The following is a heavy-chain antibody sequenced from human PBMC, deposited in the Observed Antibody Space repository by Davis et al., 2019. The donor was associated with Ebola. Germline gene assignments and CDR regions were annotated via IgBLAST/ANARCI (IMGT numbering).Heavy chain of an antibody. J-gene: IGHJ4*02. D-gene: IGHD4-17*01. V-gene: IGHV3-9*01. CDR3: ARADDYGVL. Sequence: GESLNTSCAASGFTYDDYAMHWLRQAPGKGLEWVSGIRWNSGSIDSAESVKGRFTISRDNAKNSLYLQMNSLRAEDTAVYYCARADDYGVLWGQGTLVTFSS. CDR2: IRWNSGSI. CDR1: GFTYDDYA.